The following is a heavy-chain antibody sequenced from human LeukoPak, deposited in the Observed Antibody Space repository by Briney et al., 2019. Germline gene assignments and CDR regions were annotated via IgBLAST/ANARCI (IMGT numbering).Heavy chain of an antibody. CDR1: GGSISSEGFY. CDR3: ARVVTSSLYFFDY. V-gene: IGHV4-31*03. J-gene: IGHJ4*02. Sequence: RPSQTLSLTCSVSGGSISSEGFYWSWIRQHPGKGLEWIAYIYHSGRTYYNPSLKSRLTISADTSKNQFSMSLKSVTAADTAVYYCARVVTSSLYFFDYWGQGTLVSVSS. CDR2: IYHSGRT. D-gene: IGHD2-21*02.